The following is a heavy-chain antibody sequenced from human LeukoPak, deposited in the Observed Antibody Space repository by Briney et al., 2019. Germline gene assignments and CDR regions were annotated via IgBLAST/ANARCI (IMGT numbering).Heavy chain of an antibody. J-gene: IGHJ4*02. D-gene: IGHD3-22*01. V-gene: IGHV4-61*09. CDR2: IYSSGTT. CDR3: AREAGSYDSSGYYSSYYSFGY. CDR1: GDSINSGNNY. Sequence: SETLSLTCTVSGDSINSGNNYWSWIRQPAGKGPEWIGHIYSSGTTNYNPSLKSRVTMSVDTSKNQFSLKLTSVTAADTAVYYCAREAGSYDSSGYYSSYYSFGYWGQGTLVTVSS.